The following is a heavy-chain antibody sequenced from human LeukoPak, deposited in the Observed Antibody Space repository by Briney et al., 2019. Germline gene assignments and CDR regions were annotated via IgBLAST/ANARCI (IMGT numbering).Heavy chain of an antibody. D-gene: IGHD3-10*01. CDR1: GFTVSSNY. V-gene: IGHV3-53*01. Sequence: GGSLRLSCAASGFTVSSNYMSWVRQAPGKGLEWVSVIYSGGSTYYADSVKGRFTISRDNSKNTLYLQINSLRAEDTAVYYCASGSGSYRTPYYYMDVWGTGTTVTVSS. J-gene: IGHJ6*03. CDR2: IYSGGST. CDR3: ASGSGSYRTPYYYMDV.